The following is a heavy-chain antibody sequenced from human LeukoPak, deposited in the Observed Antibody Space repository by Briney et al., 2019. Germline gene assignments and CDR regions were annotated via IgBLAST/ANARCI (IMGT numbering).Heavy chain of an antibody. CDR2: IYYSGST. CDR1: GGSISSGGYY. Sequence: PSETPSLTCTVSGGSISSGGYYWSWIRQHPGKGLEWIGYIYYSGSTYYNPSLKSRVTISVDTSKNQFSLKLSSVTAADTAVYYCARVEMATNFDYWGQGTLVTVSS. J-gene: IGHJ4*02. D-gene: IGHD5-24*01. V-gene: IGHV4-31*03. CDR3: ARVEMATNFDY.